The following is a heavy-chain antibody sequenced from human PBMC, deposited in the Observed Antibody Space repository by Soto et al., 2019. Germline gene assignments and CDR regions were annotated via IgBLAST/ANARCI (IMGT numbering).Heavy chain of an antibody. V-gene: IGHV4-30-2*01. Sequence: SEPLSLTCAVSGGSISSGGYSWSWIRQPPGKGLEWIGYIYHSGSTYYNPSLKSRVTISVDRSKNQFSLKLSSVTAADTAVYYCARSLAREDLWFDPWGQGTLVTVSS. CDR3: ARSLAREDLWFDP. J-gene: IGHJ5*02. CDR1: GGSISSGGYS. CDR2: IYHSGST.